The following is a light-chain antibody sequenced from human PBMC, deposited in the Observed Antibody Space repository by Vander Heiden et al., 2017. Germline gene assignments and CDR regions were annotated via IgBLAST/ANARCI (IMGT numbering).Light chain of an antibody. CDR1: SSNIGNNY. CDR3: GTWDSSLSAVI. V-gene: IGLV1-51*01. CDR2: DND. Sequence: QPVLTKPPSVSAAPGQKVTISCSGSSSNIGNNYVSWYQHLPGTAPKLLIYDNDKRPSGIPDRFSASKSGTSATLGITGLQTGDEAYYSCGTWDSSLSAVIFGGGTSLTVL. J-gene: IGLJ2*01.